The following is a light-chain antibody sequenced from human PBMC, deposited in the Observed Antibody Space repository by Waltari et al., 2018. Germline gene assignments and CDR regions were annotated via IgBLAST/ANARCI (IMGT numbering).Light chain of an antibody. CDR1: TPNIGNNY. Sequence: QSVLTQPPSVSAAPGQKVSISCSGSTPNIGNNYVSWYQQFPGTAPKLLIYEDVRRPSGIPDRFSGSKSGASATLDITGLQTGDEADYYCGAWDSSLGVGVLGGGTRVTVL. V-gene: IGLV1-51*01. CDR2: EDV. CDR3: GAWDSSLGVGV. J-gene: IGLJ3*02.